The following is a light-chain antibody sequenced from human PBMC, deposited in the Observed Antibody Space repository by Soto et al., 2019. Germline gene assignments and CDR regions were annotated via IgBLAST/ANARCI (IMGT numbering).Light chain of an antibody. CDR1: QSFRGL. V-gene: IGKV3-11*01. CDR2: DAY. Sequence: EVVLRESPVTLSLSPRESATLSCTASQSFRGLLAWYQQKPGQAPRLLXYDAYNRATGIPPRFSGSGCGTDFTLTISSLEPEDLARYYCQQRNTWPPITFGQGTRLEIK. CDR3: QQRNTWPPIT. J-gene: IGKJ5*01.